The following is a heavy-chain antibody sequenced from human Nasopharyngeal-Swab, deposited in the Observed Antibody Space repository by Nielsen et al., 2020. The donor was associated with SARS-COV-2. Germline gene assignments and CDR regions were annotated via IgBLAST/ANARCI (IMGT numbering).Heavy chain of an antibody. J-gene: IGHJ6*02. Sequence: SETLSLTCTVSGVSISSGGYYWSWIRQHPGQGLEWIGYIYYSGSTYYNPSLKSRVTISVDTSKNQFSLKLSSVTAADTAVYYCAREALKELLWFGESSSYYGMDVWGQGTTVTVSS. V-gene: IGHV4-31*03. CDR2: IYYSGST. CDR1: GVSISSGGYY. D-gene: IGHD3-10*01. CDR3: AREALKELLWFGESSSYYGMDV.